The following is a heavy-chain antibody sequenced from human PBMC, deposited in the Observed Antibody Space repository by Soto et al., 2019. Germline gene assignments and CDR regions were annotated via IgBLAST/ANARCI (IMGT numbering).Heavy chain of an antibody. V-gene: IGHV5-51*01. CDR2: IYPGDSDT. J-gene: IGHJ6*02. Sequence: GESLKISCKGSGYSFTSYWIGWVRQMPRKGLEWMGIIYPGDSDTRYSPSFQGQVTISADKSISTAYLQWSSLKASDTAMYYCVRRRRFYDFWSGHNYYGMDVWGQGNTVTVSS. CDR1: GYSFTSYW. CDR3: VRRRRFYDFWSGHNYYGMDV. D-gene: IGHD3-3*01.